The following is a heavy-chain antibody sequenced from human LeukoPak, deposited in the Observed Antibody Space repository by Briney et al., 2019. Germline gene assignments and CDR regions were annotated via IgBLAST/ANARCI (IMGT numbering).Heavy chain of an antibody. Sequence: ASVKVSCKASGGTFSSYAISWVRQAPGQGLEWMGGIIPIFGTANYAQKCQGRVTITADESTSTAYMELSSLRSEDTAVYYCATDQGDSSSSDYWGQGTLVTVSS. J-gene: IGHJ4*02. CDR1: GGTFSSYA. D-gene: IGHD6-6*01. V-gene: IGHV1-69*13. CDR3: ATDQGDSSSSDY. CDR2: IIPIFGTA.